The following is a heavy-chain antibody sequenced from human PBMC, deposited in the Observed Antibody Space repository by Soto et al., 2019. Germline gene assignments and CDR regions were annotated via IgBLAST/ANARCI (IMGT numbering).Heavy chain of an antibody. CDR1: GGTFSSYA. J-gene: IGHJ4*02. CDR3: ARDGSLERRPLYSSSPLGD. CDR2: IIPIFGTA. V-gene: IGHV1-69*01. Sequence: QVQLVQSGAEVKKPGSSVKVSCKASGGTFSSYAISWVRQDPGQGLEWMGGIIPIFGTANYAQKFQGRVTITADESTSTAYMELSILRSEARAVYYCARDGSLERRPLYSSSPLGDWGQGTLVTVSS. D-gene: IGHD6-13*01.